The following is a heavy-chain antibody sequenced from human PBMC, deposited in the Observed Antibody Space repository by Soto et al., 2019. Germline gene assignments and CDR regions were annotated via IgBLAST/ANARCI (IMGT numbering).Heavy chain of an antibody. J-gene: IGHJ4*02. CDR1: GFTFSSYS. CDR3: ARDRYCSNSSCFPFDY. Sequence: GGSLRLSCAASGFTFSSYSMNWVRQAPGKGLEWVSSISSGSSYIYYADSVKGRFTISRDNAKNSLFLQMNSLRAEDTAVYYCARDRYCSNSSCFPFDYWGQGTLVTVSS. V-gene: IGHV3-21*01. D-gene: IGHD2-2*01. CDR2: ISSGSSYI.